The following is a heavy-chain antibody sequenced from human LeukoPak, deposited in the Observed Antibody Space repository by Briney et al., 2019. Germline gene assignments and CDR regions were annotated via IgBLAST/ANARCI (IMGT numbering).Heavy chain of an antibody. V-gene: IGHV4-4*07. CDR1: GGSIXXYY. CDR3: ARELYYYDSSGYKRYFDY. J-gene: IGHJ4*02. D-gene: IGHD3-22*01. CDR2: IYTSGST. Sequence: ETLSLXXXXSGGSIXXYYWSWIRQPAGKGLEWIGRIYTSGSTNYNPSLKSRVTMSVDTSKNQFSLKLSSVTAADTAVYYCARELYYYDSSGYKRYFDYWGQGTLVTVSS.